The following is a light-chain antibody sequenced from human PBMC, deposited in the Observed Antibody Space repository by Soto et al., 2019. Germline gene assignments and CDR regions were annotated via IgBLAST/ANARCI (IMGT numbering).Light chain of an antibody. V-gene: IGKV3-15*01. Sequence: EKEMRQSSATMSVSPGERATLSCRASQSVSSNLAWYQQKPGQAPRLLIYGASTRATGIPARFSGSGSGTEFTLTISSLQSEDFAVYYCQQYNNWPHTFGQGTKLEIK. CDR1: QSVSSN. J-gene: IGKJ2*01. CDR2: GAS. CDR3: QQYNNWPHT.